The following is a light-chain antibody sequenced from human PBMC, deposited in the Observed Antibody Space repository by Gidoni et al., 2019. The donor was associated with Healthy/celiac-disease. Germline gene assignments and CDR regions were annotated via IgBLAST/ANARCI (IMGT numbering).Light chain of an antibody. J-gene: IGLJ2*01. Sequence: SYVLTQSPSVSVAPGQTATLTCGGNNIGFESVYCYQQMPGRAPVLVVYDTVDRPSGIPWRFSGSRSSDTATLSISAVEAGDEADYYCQVWHSGSDSVIFGGGTKLTVL. CDR2: DTV. CDR1: NIGFES. V-gene: IGLV3-21*02. CDR3: QVWHSGSDSVI.